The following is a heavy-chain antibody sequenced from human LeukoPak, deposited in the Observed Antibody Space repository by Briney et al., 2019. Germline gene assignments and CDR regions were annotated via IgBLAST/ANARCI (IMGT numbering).Heavy chain of an antibody. V-gene: IGHV3-23*01. CDR1: GFTFSSYD. D-gene: IGHD3-10*01. J-gene: IGHJ6*02. CDR3: AKVPYSDYGSGRPPFMDV. CDR2: ISDSGDNT. Sequence: GGSLRLSCAASGFTFSSYDMSWVRQAPGKGLDWVATISDSGDNTYYADSVEGRFTISRDKSKNTLYLQMNSLRDEDTAIYYCAKVPYSDYGSGRPPFMDVWGQGTTVAISS.